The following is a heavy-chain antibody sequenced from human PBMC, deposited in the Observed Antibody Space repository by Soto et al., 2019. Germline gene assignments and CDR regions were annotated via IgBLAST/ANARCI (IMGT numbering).Heavy chain of an antibody. D-gene: IGHD5-12*01. CDR2: IYPGDSDT. CDR3: ATSVSRDGYNSRYYYYGMDV. J-gene: IGHJ6*02. Sequence: GESLKISCKGSEYSFTSYWIGWVRQMPGKGLEWMGIIYPGDSDTRYSPSFQGQVTISADKSISTAYLQWSSLKASDTAMYYCATSVSRDGYNSRYYYYGMDVWGQGSTVTVSS. V-gene: IGHV5-51*01. CDR1: EYSFTSYW.